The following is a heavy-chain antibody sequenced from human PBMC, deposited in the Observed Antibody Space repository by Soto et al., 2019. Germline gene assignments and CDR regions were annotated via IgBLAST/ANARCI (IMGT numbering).Heavy chain of an antibody. CDR2: MNPNSGNT. CDR1: GYTFTSYD. D-gene: IGHD3-9*01. V-gene: IGHV1-8*01. Sequence: ASVKVSCKASGYTFTSYDINWVRQATGQGLEWMGWMNPNSGNTGYAQKFQGRVTMTRNTSISTAHMELSSLRSEDTAVYYCARGRYFDWTRYYYYGMDVWGQGTTVTVSS. J-gene: IGHJ6*02. CDR3: ARGRYFDWTRYYYYGMDV.